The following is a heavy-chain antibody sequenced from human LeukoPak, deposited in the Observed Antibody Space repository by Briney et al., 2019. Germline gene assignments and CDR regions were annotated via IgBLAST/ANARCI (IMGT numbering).Heavy chain of an antibody. J-gene: IGHJ4*02. V-gene: IGHV3-48*03. CDR2: ISSSGSTI. CDR3: ARAQEGSYYSHYFDY. CDR1: GFTFGSYE. Sequence: PGRSRRLSCAASGFTFGSYEMNWVRPAPGKGLEWVSYISSSGSTIYYADSVKGRFTISRDNAKNSLYLQMNSLRAEDTAVYYCARAQEGSYYSHYFDYWGQGTLVTVSS. D-gene: IGHD1-26*01.